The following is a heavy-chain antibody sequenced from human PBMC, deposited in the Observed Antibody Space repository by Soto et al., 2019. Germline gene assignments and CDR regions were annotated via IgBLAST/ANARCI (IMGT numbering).Heavy chain of an antibody. CDR1: GFTFSDYY. V-gene: IGHV3-11*01. CDR2: ISSSGSTI. J-gene: IGHJ4*02. D-gene: IGHD5-18*01. Sequence: GGSLRLSCAASGFTFSDYYMSWIRQAPGKGLEWVSYISSSGSTIYYADSVKGRFTISRDNARNSLYLQMNSLRAEDTAVYYCARGIQLWFQAFDYWGQGTLVTVSS. CDR3: ARGIQLWFQAFDY.